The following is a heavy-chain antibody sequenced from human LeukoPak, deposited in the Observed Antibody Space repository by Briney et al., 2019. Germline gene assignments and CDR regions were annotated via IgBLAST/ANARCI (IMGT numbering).Heavy chain of an antibody. J-gene: IGHJ4*02. Sequence: GGSPRLSCAASGFTFSIYWMTWVRQAPGKGLEWVANINQDGSEKYYVDSVKGRFTISRDNAKNSLFLQMNNLRAEDTAVYYCARDGVDIAMGTADYWGQGTLVTVSS. D-gene: IGHD5-18*01. CDR3: ARDGVDIAMGTADY. V-gene: IGHV3-7*01. CDR1: GFTFSIYW. CDR2: INQDGSEK.